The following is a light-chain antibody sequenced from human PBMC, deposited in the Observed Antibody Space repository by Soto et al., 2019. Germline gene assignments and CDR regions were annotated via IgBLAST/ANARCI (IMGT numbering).Light chain of an antibody. Sequence: DIQMTQSPSSLSASVGDRVTITCRASQDISDSLAWYQQKPGKAPKYLIYAASTLESGVPSRFSGSGSGTDFTLTISGLQPEDVSTYYCQKYNSTPFTFGPGTKVDLK. CDR2: AAS. V-gene: IGKV1-27*01. CDR3: QKYNSTPFT. J-gene: IGKJ3*01. CDR1: QDISDS.